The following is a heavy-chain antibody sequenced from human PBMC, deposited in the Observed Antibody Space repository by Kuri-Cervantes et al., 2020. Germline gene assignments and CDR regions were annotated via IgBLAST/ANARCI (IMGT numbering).Heavy chain of an antibody. CDR1: GYSFTSYW. Sequence: KVSCKGSGYSFTSYWIGWVRQMPGKGLEWMGIIYPGDSDTRYSPSFQGQVTISADKSISTAYLQWSSLKASDTAMYYCARGYCTSTTCYELDVWGKGTTVTVSS. CDR2: IYPGDSDT. D-gene: IGHD2-2*01. J-gene: IGHJ6*04. CDR3: ARGYCTSTTCYELDV. V-gene: IGHV5-51*01.